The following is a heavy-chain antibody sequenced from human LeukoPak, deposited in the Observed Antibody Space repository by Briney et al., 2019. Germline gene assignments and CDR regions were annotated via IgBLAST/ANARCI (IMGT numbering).Heavy chain of an antibody. D-gene: IGHD2-15*01. J-gene: IGHJ5*02. CDR2: IYYSGTT. Sequence: ETLSLTCTVSGGSISSSDYYWGWIRQPPGKGLEWIASIYYSGTTHYNPSHQSRVTMSVDTSKNQFSLKLGSVTAADTAVHYCARVNTQGVPSPWGQGILVTVSS. CDR3: ARVNTQGVPSP. CDR1: GGSISSSDYY. V-gene: IGHV4-39*01.